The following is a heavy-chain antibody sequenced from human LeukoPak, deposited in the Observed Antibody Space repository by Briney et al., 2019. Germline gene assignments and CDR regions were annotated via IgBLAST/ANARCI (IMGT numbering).Heavy chain of an antibody. CDR1: EFTFSSYA. V-gene: IGHV3-30-3*01. CDR3: AREFRQWDYGDPAGFDY. CDR2: ISYDGSNK. Sequence: GGSLRLSCAASEFTFSSYAMHWVRQAPGKGLEWVAVISYDGSNKYYADSVKGRFTISRDNSKNTLYLQMNSRRAEDTAVYYCAREFRQWDYGDPAGFDYWGQGTLVTVSS. J-gene: IGHJ4*02. D-gene: IGHD4-17*01.